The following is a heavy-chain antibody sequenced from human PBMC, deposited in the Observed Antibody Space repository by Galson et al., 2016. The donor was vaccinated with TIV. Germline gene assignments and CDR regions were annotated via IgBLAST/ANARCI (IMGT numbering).Heavy chain of an antibody. CDR3: ASDRVVDATYYYYYYGMDV. CDR2: ISAGGNT. CDR1: GLSVSINY. Sequence: SLRLSCAASGLSVSINYMAWVRQAPGKGLEWVSLISAGGNTYYPDSVKGRFTISRDNSKNTLYLQMNSLRVEDTAVYYGASDRVVDATYYYYYYGMDVWGQGTAVIVSS. D-gene: IGHD2-15*01. V-gene: IGHV3-66*02. J-gene: IGHJ6*02.